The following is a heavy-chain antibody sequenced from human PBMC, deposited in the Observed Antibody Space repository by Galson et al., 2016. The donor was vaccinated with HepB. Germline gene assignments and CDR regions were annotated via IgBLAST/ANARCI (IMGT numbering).Heavy chain of an antibody. Sequence: SLRLSCAASGFTFSSYAMSWVRQAPGKGLEWVSAISISGGSTFYADSMKGRFTISRDNSENTLYLQMNSLRVDDTAVYYCAKRFGASRSPYYFDYWGQGTLVTVSS. D-gene: IGHD3-16*01. J-gene: IGHJ4*02. CDR2: ISISGGST. CDR3: AKRFGASRSPYYFDY. V-gene: IGHV3-23*01. CDR1: GFTFSSYA.